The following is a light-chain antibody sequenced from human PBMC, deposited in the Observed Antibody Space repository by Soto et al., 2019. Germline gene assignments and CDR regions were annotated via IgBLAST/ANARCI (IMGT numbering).Light chain of an antibody. CDR1: SSNIGAYYD. Sequence: QSVLTQPPSVSGAPGQRVTISCTGSSSNIGAYYDVHWYQQRPGTAPKLLIFANSNRPSGVPDRFSGSKSGTSASLVITGLQAEDEGDYYCQSYDSTLSARYVFGTGTKLTVL. CDR2: ANS. CDR3: QSYDSTLSARYV. V-gene: IGLV1-40*01. J-gene: IGLJ1*01.